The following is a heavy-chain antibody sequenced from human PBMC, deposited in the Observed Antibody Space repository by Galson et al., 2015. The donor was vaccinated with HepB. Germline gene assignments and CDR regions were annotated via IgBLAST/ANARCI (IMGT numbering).Heavy chain of an antibody. CDR2: ISYDGSNK. CDR1: GFTFSSYA. D-gene: IGHD6-6*01. CDR3: ARDSRIAARYYYYYMDV. Sequence: SLRLSCAASGFTFSSYAMHWVRQAPGKGLEWVAVISYDGSNKYYADSVKGRFTISRDNSKNTLYLQMNSLRAEDTAVYYCARDSRIAARYYYYYMDVWGKGTTVTVSS. V-gene: IGHV3-30-3*01. J-gene: IGHJ6*03.